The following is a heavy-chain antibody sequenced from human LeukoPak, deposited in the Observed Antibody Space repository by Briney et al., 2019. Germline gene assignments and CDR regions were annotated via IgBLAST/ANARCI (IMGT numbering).Heavy chain of an antibody. V-gene: IGHV1-69*04. D-gene: IGHD3-22*01. CDR3: AIGGSVVIVDY. Sequence: SVKVSCKASGGTFSSYAISWVRQAPGQGLEWMGRIIPILGIANYAQRFQGRVTITADKSTSTAYMELSSLRSEDTAVYYCAIGGSVVIVDYWGQGTLVTVSS. J-gene: IGHJ4*02. CDR1: GGTFSSYA. CDR2: IIPILGIA.